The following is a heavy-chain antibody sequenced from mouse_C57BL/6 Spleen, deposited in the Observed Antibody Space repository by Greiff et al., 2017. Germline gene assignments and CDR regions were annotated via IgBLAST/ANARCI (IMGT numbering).Heavy chain of an antibody. V-gene: IGHV5-6*02. CDR1: GFTFSSYG. CDR2: ISSGGSYT. CDR3: ARLLGNYFDY. Sequence: EVMLVESGGDLVKPGGSLKLSCAASGFTFSSYGMSWVRQTPDKRLEWVATISSGGSYTSYTDSVKGRFTISRDNAKNTLYLQMSSLKSEDTAMYYCARLLGNYFDYWGQGTTLTVSS. J-gene: IGHJ2*01.